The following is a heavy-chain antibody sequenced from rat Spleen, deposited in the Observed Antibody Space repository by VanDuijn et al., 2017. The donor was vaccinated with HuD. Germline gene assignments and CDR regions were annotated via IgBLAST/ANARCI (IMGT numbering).Heavy chain of an antibody. V-gene: IGHV2-4*01. CDR3: ARGTTTFAY. D-gene: IGHD1-5*01. J-gene: IGHJ3*01. CDR1: GFSLNSNG. Sequence: QVQLKESGPGLVQPSQTLSLTCTVSGFSLNSNGVSWVRQPPGKGLEWMGVIWTGGSTAYTSLLKSRLSISRDTSKSQVFLKRNSLQTEDTATYYCARGTTTFAYWGQGTLVTVSS. CDR2: IWTGGST.